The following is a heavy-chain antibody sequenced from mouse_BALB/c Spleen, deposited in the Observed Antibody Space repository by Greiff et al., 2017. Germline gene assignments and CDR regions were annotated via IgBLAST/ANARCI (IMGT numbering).Heavy chain of an antibody. CDR2: ISDGGSYT. D-gene: IGHD1-1*01. CDR1: GFTFSDYY. J-gene: IGHJ2*01. CDR3: AGDAGSLDY. V-gene: IGHV5-4*02. Sequence: EVKLVESGGGLVKPGGSLKLSCAASGFTFSDYYMYWVRQTPEKRLEWVATISDGGSYTYYPDSVKGRFTISRDNAKNNLYLQMSSLKSEDTAMYYCAGDAGSLDYWGQGTTLTVSS.